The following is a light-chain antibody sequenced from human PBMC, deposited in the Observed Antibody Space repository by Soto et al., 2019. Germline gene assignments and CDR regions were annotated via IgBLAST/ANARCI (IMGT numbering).Light chain of an antibody. CDR3: EQYNNWFSIT. J-gene: IGKJ5*01. Sequence: EIVLTQSPGTLSLSPGERATLSCRASQSVSSSYLAWYQQKPGQAPRLLIYGASSRATGIPDRFSGSGSGTDFTLTISSLQPEDFAVYYCEQYNNWFSITFGQGTRLEIK. CDR1: QSVSSSY. CDR2: GAS. V-gene: IGKV3-20*01.